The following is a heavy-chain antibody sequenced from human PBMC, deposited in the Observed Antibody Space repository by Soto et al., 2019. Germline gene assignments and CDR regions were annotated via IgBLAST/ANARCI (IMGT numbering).Heavy chain of an antibody. J-gene: IGHJ4*02. D-gene: IGHD1-26*01. Sequence: EVQLLESGGGLVQPGGSLRLSCAASGFTFTIYAMSWVRQAPGKGLEWVSVISGGGIDTDYADSVKGRFTISRDNSKNTLFLRMNGLGDEDTDLYYCAKEVNAGGCYYGVVGHWGQGTLVTV. V-gene: IGHV3-23*01. CDR1: GFTFTIYA. CDR2: ISGGGIDT. CDR3: AKEVNAGGCYYGVVGH.